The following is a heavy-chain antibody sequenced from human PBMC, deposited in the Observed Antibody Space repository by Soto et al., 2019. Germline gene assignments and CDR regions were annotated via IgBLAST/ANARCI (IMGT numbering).Heavy chain of an antibody. Sequence: PSETLSLTCTVSGGSISSGGYYWTWIRQHPGKGLEWIGYIYYSGTTYYNPSLKSRLTISVDTSKNQFSLKLISVTAADPAVYYCAGEPSIWGQGTLVTVSS. D-gene: IGHD3-9*01. CDR2: IYYSGTT. V-gene: IGHV4-31*03. J-gene: IGHJ4*02. CDR1: GGSISSGGYY. CDR3: AGEPSI.